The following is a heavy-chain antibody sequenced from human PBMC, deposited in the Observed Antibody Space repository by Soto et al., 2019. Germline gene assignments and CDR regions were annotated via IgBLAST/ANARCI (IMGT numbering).Heavy chain of an antibody. V-gene: IGHV3-73*01. CDR3: TRQPLYCSSTSCYIVDYYYGMDV. Sequence: GGSLRLSCAASGFTFSGSAMHWVRQASGKGLEWVGRIRSKANSYATAYAASVKGRFTISRDDSKNTAYLQMNSLKTEDTAVYYCTRQPLYCSSTSCYIVDYYYGMDVWGQGTTVTVSS. CDR1: GFTFSGSA. J-gene: IGHJ6*02. D-gene: IGHD2-2*02. CDR2: IRSKANSYAT.